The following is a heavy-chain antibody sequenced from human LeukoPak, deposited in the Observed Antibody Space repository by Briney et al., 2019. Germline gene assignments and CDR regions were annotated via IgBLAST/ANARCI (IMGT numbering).Heavy chain of an antibody. D-gene: IGHD6-6*01. CDR2: MNPNSGNT. CDR1: GYTFTSYG. CDR3: AREVNGYSSSSEGLWFDP. J-gene: IGHJ5*02. Sequence: GASVKVSCKASGYTFTSYGISWMRQAPGQGLEWMGWMNPNSGNTGYAQKFQGRATMTRNTSISTAYMELSSLRSEDTAVYYCAREVNGYSSSSEGLWFDPWGQGTLVTVSS. V-gene: IGHV1-8*02.